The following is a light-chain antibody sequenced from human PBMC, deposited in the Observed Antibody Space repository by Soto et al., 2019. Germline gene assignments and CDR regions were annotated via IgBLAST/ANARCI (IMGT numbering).Light chain of an antibody. J-gene: IGKJ1*01. CDR3: QQSYSSPPT. Sequence: DIQRTQSPPALSASVGDRVTITCRASQNIDSYLNWYQQKPGKAPELLIHDASSLQSGVPSRFSGSGSGTDFSLSISSLQPEDFAVYYCQQSYSSPPTFGQGTKVDIK. V-gene: IGKV1-39*01. CDR2: DAS. CDR1: QNIDSY.